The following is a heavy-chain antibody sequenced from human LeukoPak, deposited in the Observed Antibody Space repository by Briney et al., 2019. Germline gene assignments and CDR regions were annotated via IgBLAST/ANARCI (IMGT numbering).Heavy chain of an antibody. CDR3: AREGDYYGSGSYFD. V-gene: IGHV3-30*03. D-gene: IGHD3-10*01. Sequence: GGSLRLSCAASGFTFSSYGMHWVRQAPRQGLEWVAVISYDGSNKYYADSVKGRFTISRDNSKNTLYLQMNSLRAEDTAVYYCAREGDYYGSGSYFDWGQGTLVTVSS. CDR2: ISYDGSNK. CDR1: GFTFSSYG. J-gene: IGHJ4*02.